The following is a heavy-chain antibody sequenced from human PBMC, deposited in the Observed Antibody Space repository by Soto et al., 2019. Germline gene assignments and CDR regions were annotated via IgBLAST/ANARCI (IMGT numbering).Heavy chain of an antibody. V-gene: IGHV1-18*01. CDR2: ISAYNGNT. D-gene: IGHD2-2*01. Sequence: AASVKVSCKASGYTFTSYGISWVRQAPGQGLEWMGWISAYNGNTNYAQKLQGRVTMTTDTSTSTAYMELRSLRSDDTAVYYCAAYKLYCSSTSCPFDYWGQGTLVTVSS. J-gene: IGHJ4*02. CDR1: GYTFTSYG. CDR3: AAYKLYCSSTSCPFDY.